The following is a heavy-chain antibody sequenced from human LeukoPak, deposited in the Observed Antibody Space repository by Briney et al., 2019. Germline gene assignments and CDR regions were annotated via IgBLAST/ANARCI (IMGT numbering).Heavy chain of an antibody. CDR1: GYTFTSYY. Sequence: ASVKVSCKASGYTFTSYYMRWVRQAPGQGLEWMGIINPSGGSTSYAQKFQGRVTMTRDTSTSTVYMELSSLRSEDTAVYYCARDYSADIVVVPAASDYWGQGTLVTVSS. CDR2: INPSGGST. V-gene: IGHV1-46*03. CDR3: ARDYSADIVVVPAASDY. D-gene: IGHD2-2*01. J-gene: IGHJ4*02.